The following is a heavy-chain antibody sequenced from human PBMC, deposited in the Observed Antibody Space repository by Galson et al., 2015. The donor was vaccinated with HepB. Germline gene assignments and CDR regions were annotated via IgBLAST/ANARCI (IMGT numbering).Heavy chain of an antibody. CDR1: GFTFSDYY. Sequence: SLRLSCAASGFTFSDYYMSWIRQAPGKGLEWVSYISSSGSTIYYADSVKGRFTISRDNAKNSLYLQMNSLRAEDTAVYYCARVAVVAATSTTYYYYGMDVWGQGTTVTVSS. V-gene: IGHV3-11*01. CDR2: ISSSGSTI. J-gene: IGHJ6*02. D-gene: IGHD2-15*01. CDR3: ARVAVVAATSTTYYYYGMDV.